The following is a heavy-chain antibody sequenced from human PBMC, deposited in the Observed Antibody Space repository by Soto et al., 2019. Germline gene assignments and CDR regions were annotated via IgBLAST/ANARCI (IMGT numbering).Heavy chain of an antibody. CDR3: ARDDEYSGNGMDV. CDR1: GFTFSNYG. Sequence: QVQLVESGGGVVQPGRSLRLSCAASGFTFSNYGMHWVRQAPGKGLEWVAVILNDGSNRYHADSVKDRFTISRDNSKNMLYLQMNILRAEDTALYYCARDDEYSGNGMDVWGQGTTVTVS. J-gene: IGHJ6*02. D-gene: IGHD3-10*01. CDR2: ILNDGSNR. V-gene: IGHV3-33*01.